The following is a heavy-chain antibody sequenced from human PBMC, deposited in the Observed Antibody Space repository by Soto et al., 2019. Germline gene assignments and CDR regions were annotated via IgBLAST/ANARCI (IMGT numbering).Heavy chain of an antibody. CDR2: IIPIFGTA. V-gene: IGHV1-69*13. CDR1: RGTFSSYA. Sequence: SVKVSCKASRGTFSSYAISWVREALGQGLEWMGGIIPIFGTANYAQKFQGRVTITADESTSTAYMELSSLRSEDTAVYYCARDRWYSSSWYVDYWGQGTLVTVSS. J-gene: IGHJ4*02. CDR3: ARDRWYSSSWYVDY. D-gene: IGHD6-13*01.